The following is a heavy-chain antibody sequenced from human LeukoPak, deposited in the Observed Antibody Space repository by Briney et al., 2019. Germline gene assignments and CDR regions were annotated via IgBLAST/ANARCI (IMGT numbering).Heavy chain of an antibody. D-gene: IGHD3-3*01. CDR2: IKHSGST. CDR3: ARGHLELRFLGRVYYFDY. Sequence: SETLSLTCAVYGGSFSGYYWSWIRQPPGKGLEWIGEIKHSGSTNYNPSLKSRVTISVDTSKNQSSLKLSSVTAADTAVYYCARGHLELRFLGRVYYFDYWGQGTLVTVSS. CDR1: GGSFSGYY. V-gene: IGHV4-34*01. J-gene: IGHJ4*02.